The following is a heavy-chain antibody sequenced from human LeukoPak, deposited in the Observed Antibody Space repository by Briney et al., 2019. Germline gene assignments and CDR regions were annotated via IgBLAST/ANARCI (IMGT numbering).Heavy chain of an antibody. D-gene: IGHD3-16*01. CDR1: GFTFSNNW. J-gene: IGHJ4*02. V-gene: IGHV3-7*01. CDR3: ARGGGVHAH. Sequence: PGGSLRPSCAASGFTFSNNWMSWVRQAPGKGLEWVANIKQDGSEKYYVDSVKGRFTISRDNAKNSLYLQMNSLRAEDTAVYYCARGGGVHAHWGQGTLVTVSS. CDR2: IKQDGSEK.